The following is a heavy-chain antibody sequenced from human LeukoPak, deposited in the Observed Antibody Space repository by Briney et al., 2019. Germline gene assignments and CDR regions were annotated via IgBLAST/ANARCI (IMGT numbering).Heavy chain of an antibody. CDR1: GFTFSNYA. CDR3: TKGTIWLPFDY. D-gene: IGHD5-18*01. V-gene: IGHV3-23*01. CDR2: ISGSGGST. J-gene: IGHJ4*02. Sequence: GGSLTLSCAASGFTFSNYAMSWARQAPGTAMEWVSAISGSGGSTYYADSVKGRFNISRDNSKNTLYLQMNSLRAEDAAVYYCTKGTIWLPFDYWGQGTLVTVSS.